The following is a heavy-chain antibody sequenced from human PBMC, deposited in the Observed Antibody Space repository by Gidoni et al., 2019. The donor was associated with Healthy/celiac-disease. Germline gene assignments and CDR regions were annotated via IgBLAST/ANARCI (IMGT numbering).Heavy chain of an antibody. CDR1: GFSLSNARMG. CDR3: AWGRDGYHHRAFDI. D-gene: IGHD5-12*01. Sequence: QVTLKEPGPVLVKPTETLTLTCTVSGFSLSNARMGVSWIRQPPGKALEWLAHIFSNDEKSYSTSLKSRLTISKDTSKSQVVLTMTNMDPVDTATYYCAWGRDGYHHRAFDIWGQGTMVTVSS. J-gene: IGHJ3*02. V-gene: IGHV2-26*04. CDR2: IFSNDEK.